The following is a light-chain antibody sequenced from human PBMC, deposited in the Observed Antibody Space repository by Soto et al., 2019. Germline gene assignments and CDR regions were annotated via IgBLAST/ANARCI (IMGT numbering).Light chain of an antibody. V-gene: IGKV3-11*01. CDR2: DAS. Sequence: EVVLTQSPATLSLSPGERATLSCRASQSIRTSLAWYQQKPGQAPRLVIFDASNRANGVPARFGGSGSGTEFALTISDLQSEDFTVYFCQQYNTRPQTFGQGTKGDIK. J-gene: IGKJ1*01. CDR3: QQYNTRPQT. CDR1: QSIRTS.